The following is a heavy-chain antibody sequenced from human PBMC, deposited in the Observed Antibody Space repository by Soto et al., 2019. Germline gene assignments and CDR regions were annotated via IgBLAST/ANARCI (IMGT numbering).Heavy chain of an antibody. V-gene: IGHV3-21*05. CDR2: MSSSRSYT. Sequence: PGGSLRLSCAASGFTFSSYSMNWVRQAPGKGLEWVSDMSSSRSYTNYADSVKGRFTISRDNAKNSLYLQMNSLRAEDTAVYYCARDHYTITWDYYGMDVWGQGTTVTVSS. J-gene: IGHJ6*02. CDR1: GFTFSSYS. D-gene: IGHD2-2*02. CDR3: ARDHYTITWDYYGMDV.